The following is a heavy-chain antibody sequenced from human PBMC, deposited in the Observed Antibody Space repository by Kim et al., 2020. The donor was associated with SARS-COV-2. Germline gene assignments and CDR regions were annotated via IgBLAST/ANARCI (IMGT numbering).Heavy chain of an antibody. CDR1: GGSISSYY. CDR3: ARESYDILTGYKAFDY. V-gene: IGHV4-59*13. D-gene: IGHD3-9*01. Sequence: SETLSLTCTVSGGSISSYYWSWIRQPPGKGLEWIGYIYYSGSTNYNPSLKSRVTISVDTSKNQFSLKLSSVTAADTDVYYCARESYDILTGYKAFDYWGQGTLVTVSS. CDR2: IYYSGST. J-gene: IGHJ4*02.